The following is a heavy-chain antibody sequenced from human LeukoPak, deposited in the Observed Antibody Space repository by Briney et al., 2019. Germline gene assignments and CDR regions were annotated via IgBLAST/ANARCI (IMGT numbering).Heavy chain of an antibody. CDR1: GFTFDDYA. CDR3: ARRGVGATTNYYYYMDV. Sequence: GGSLRLSCAASGFTFDDYAMSWVRHVPGKGLEWVSGITWNGGRIGYVDSVKGRFTISRDNAKNSLYLQMNSLRAEDTALYYCARRGVGATTNYYYYMDVWGKGTTVTVSS. CDR2: ITWNGGRI. V-gene: IGHV3-20*04. J-gene: IGHJ6*03. D-gene: IGHD1-26*01.